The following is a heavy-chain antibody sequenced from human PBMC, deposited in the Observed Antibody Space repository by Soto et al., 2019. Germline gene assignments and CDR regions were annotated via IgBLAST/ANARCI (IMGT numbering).Heavy chain of an antibody. CDR2: IIPILGIA. J-gene: IGHJ4*02. CDR3: ARDRADTAMVFDY. Sequence: ASVKVSCKASGGTFSSYTISWVRQAPGQGLEWMGRIIPILGIANYAQKFQGRVTITADKSTSTAYMELRSLRSDDTAVYYCARDRADTAMVFDYWGQGTLVTVSS. V-gene: IGHV1-69*04. CDR1: GGTFSSYT. D-gene: IGHD5-18*01.